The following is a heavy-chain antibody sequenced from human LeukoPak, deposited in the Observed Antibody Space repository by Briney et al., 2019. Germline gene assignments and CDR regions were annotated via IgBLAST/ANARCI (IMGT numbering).Heavy chain of an antibody. CDR1: GYTFTCYY. CDR2: INPNSGGT. CDR3: ARASNYYDSSGYSDY. D-gene: IGHD3-22*01. V-gene: IGHV1-2*02. J-gene: IGHJ4*02. Sequence: ASVKVSCKASGYTFTCYYMRWVRQAPGQGLEWMGWINPNSGGTNYAQKFQGRVTMTRDTSISTAYMELSRLRSDDTAVYYCARASNYYDSSGYSDYWGQGTLVTVSS.